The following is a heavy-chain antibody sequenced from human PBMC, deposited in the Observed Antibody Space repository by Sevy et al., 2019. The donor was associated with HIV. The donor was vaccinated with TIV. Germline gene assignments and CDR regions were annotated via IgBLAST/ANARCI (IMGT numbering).Heavy chain of an antibody. J-gene: IGHJ4*02. V-gene: IGHV3-30*02. Sequence: GGSLRLSCAASGFSFSSYGMHWVRQAPGKGLEWMSYIQYDGSNKDYADSVKGRFTISRDNSKNTLYLQMNSLRVEDRVVFNCLKEGGGGGGDHWGQGTLVTVSS. CDR3: LKEGGGGGGDH. CDR1: GFSFSSYG. CDR2: IQYDGSNK. D-gene: IGHD3-16*01.